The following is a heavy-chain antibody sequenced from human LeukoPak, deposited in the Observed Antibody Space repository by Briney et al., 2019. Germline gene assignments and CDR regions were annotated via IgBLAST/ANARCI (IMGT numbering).Heavy chain of an antibody. D-gene: IGHD6-6*01. Sequence: TGGSLRLSCAASGFTVSSNYMSWVRQAPGKGLEWVSVIYSGGSTYYADSVKGRFTISRDNSKNTLYLQMNGLRAEDTAVYYCAKGRDSYYFDYWGQGTLVTVSS. V-gene: IGHV3-53*01. CDR2: IYSGGST. CDR1: GFTVSSNY. J-gene: IGHJ4*02. CDR3: AKGRDSYYFDY.